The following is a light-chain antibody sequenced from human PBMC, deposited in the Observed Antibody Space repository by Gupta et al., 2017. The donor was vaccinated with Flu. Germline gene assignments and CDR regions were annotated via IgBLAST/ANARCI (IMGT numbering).Light chain of an antibody. CDR2: LGS. V-gene: IGKV2-28*01. J-gene: IGKJ5*01. CDR3: RQALQTPLT. CDR1: QSRLHSNGYNY. Sequence: VTPGEPASISCRSSQSRLHSNGYNYLDWFLQKPGQSPQLLIYLGSNRASGVPDRFSGSESGTDFTLKISRVEAEDVGVYYCRQALQTPLTFGQGTRLEIK.